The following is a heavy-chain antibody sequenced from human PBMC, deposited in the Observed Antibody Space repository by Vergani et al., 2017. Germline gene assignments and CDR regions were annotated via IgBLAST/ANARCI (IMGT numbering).Heavy chain of an antibody. J-gene: IGHJ5*02. V-gene: IGHV3-21*01. D-gene: IGHD2-2*01. CDR2: ISSSSSYI. CDR1: GFTFSSYS. CDR3: ASLDIVVVPAAIKKNWCDP. Sequence: EVQLVESGGGLVKPGGSLRLSCAASGFTFSSYSMNWVRQAPGKGLEWVSSISSSSSYIYYANSVKGRFTISRDNAKNSLYLQMNSLRAEDTAVYYCASLDIVVVPAAIKKNWCDPWGQGTLVTVSS.